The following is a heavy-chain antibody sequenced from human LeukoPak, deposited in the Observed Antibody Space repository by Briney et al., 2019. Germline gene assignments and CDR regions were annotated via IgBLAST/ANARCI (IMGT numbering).Heavy chain of an antibody. CDR2: IYHSGTT. V-gene: IGHV4-38-2*01. CDR3: VGLDYGDLPDY. D-gene: IGHD4-17*01. Sequence: SETLSLTCAVSGYSISSGYYWGWIRQPPGKGLELIGSIYHSGTTYYSPSLKSRVTISVDTSKNQFSLKLSSVTAADTAVYYCVGLDYGDLPDYWGRGTLVTVSS. J-gene: IGHJ4*02. CDR1: GYSISSGYY.